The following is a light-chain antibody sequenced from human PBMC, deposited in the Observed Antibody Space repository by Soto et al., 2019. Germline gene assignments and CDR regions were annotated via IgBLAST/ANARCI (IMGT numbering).Light chain of an antibody. CDR3: EAWDDSLVV. J-gene: IGLJ2*01. Sequence: QSVLTQPPSASGTPGQTVTISCSGSSSNIGSAYIYWYQHLPGTAPKLLIYRNNQRPSGVPDRFSASKSGTSASLAISGLRSEDDADYYCEAWDDSLVVFGVGTKLTVL. V-gene: IGLV1-47*01. CDR1: SSNIGSAY. CDR2: RNN.